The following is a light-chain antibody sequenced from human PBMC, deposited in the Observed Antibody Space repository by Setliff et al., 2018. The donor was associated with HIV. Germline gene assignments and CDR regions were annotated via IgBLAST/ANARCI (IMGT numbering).Light chain of an antibody. CDR2: EVT. Sequence: QSALTQPASVSGSPGQSITISCTGSSSDVGSYNLVSWYQQHPGKAPKLMIYEVTERPSGVSNRFSGSKSGTSASLAISGLQSEDEADYYCAAWDDNLNGYVFGTGTKVTVL. J-gene: IGLJ1*01. CDR1: SSDVGSYNL. V-gene: IGLV2-14*02. CDR3: AAWDDNLNGYV.